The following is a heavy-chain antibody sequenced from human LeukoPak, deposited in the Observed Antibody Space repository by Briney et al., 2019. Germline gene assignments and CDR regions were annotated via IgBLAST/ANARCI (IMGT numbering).Heavy chain of an antibody. CDR2: IYTSGST. Sequence: PSETLPLTCTVSGGSISSYYWSWIRQPPGKGLEWIGYIYTSGSTNYNPSLKSRVTISVDTSKNQFSLKLSSVTAADTAVYYCARQSEAAAGDYWGQGTLVTVSS. J-gene: IGHJ4*02. V-gene: IGHV4-4*09. CDR1: GGSISSYY. D-gene: IGHD6-13*01. CDR3: ARQSEAAAGDY.